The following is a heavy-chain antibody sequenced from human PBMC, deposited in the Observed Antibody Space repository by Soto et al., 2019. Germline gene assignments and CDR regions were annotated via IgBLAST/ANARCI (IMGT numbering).Heavy chain of an antibody. D-gene: IGHD6-19*01. CDR1: GFTFSSYA. J-gene: IGHJ4*02. CDR2: ISGSGGST. V-gene: IGHV3-23*01. Sequence: GGSLRLSCAASGFTFSSYAMSWVRQAPGKGLEWVSAISGSGGSTYYADSVKGRFTISRDNSKNTLYLQMNSLRAEDTAVYYCAKVVAVAVPPHYYFDYWGQGTLVTVS. CDR3: AKVVAVAVPPHYYFDY.